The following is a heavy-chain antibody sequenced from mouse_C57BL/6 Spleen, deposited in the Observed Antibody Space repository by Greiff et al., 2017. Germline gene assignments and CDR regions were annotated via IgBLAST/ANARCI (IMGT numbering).Heavy chain of an antibody. CDR3: ARGYDGYYGDY. CDR2: ISSGSSTI. V-gene: IGHV5-17*01. J-gene: IGHJ2*01. D-gene: IGHD2-3*01. CDR1: GFTFSDYG. Sequence: EVMLVESGGGLVKPGGSLKLSCAASGFTFSDYGMHWVRQAPEKGLEWVAYISSGSSTIYYADTVKGRFTRSRDNAKNPLFLQMTSLRSEDTAMYYCARGYDGYYGDYWGQGTTLTVSS.